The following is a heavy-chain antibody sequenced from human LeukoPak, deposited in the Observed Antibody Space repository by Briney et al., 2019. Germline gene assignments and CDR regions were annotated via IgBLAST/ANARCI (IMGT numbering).Heavy chain of an antibody. CDR2: IWYDGSNK. CDR3: ATHHSTKGLDY. Sequence: GGSLRLSCTASGFTFRRYGMHWARQAPGKGLDWVAIIWYDGSNKYYADSVKGRFIISKDNSKNTLYLQMNSLRAEDTAVYYCATHHSTKGLDYWGEGILVTVSS. CDR1: GFTFRRYG. D-gene: IGHD2-15*01. J-gene: IGHJ4*02. V-gene: IGHV3-33*01.